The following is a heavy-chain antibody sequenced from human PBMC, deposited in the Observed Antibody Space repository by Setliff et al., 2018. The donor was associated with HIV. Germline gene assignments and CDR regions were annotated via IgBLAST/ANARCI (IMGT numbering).Heavy chain of an antibody. CDR2: IRNKFNSLAT. Sequence: PGGSLRLSCAASGFAFVGAEIHWVRPASGKGLEWVGRIRNKFNSLATQYGESLEGRFTISRDDSKNTAYLQMRSLKTDDTAVYFCATNVRVPGSSLDSWGPGSLVTVSS. J-gene: IGHJ1*01. CDR3: ATNVRVPGSSLDS. D-gene: IGHD6-19*01. V-gene: IGHV3-73*01. CDR1: GFAFVGAE.